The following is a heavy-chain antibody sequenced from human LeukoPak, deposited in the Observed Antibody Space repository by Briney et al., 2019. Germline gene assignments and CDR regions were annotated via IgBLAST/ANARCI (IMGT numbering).Heavy chain of an antibody. D-gene: IGHD5-12*01. CDR1: GGSFSGYY. CDR2: INHSGST. Sequence: PSETLSLTCAVYGGSFSGYYWSWIRQPPGKGLEWIGEINHSGSTNYNPSLKSRVTISVDTSKNQFSLKLSSMTAADTAVYYCARGARTPSGYGSRTACRANWFDPWGQGTLVTVSS. CDR3: ARGARTPSGYGSRTACRANWFDP. J-gene: IGHJ5*02. V-gene: IGHV4-34*01.